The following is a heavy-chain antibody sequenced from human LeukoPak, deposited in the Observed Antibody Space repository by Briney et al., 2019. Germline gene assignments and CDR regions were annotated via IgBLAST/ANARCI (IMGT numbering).Heavy chain of an antibody. D-gene: IGHD3-3*01. CDR3: AKDHYWSIDY. Sequence: GESLRLSCAASGFDFSSNWMRRVRHAPGQGLVWVSRIKGDGISTNYADSVKGRFTISRDIAKNTLYLQMNSLRAEDTGVYYCAKDHYWSIDYWGRGTLVTVSS. CDR2: IKGDGIST. CDR1: GFDFSSNW. J-gene: IGHJ4*02. V-gene: IGHV3-74*01.